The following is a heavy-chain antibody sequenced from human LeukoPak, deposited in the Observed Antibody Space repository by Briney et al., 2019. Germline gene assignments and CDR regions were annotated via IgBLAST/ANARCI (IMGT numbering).Heavy chain of an antibody. D-gene: IGHD2-2*01. V-gene: IGHV4-4*07. Sequence: SETLSLTCTVSGGSISSYYWSWIRQPAGKGLEWIGRIYTSGSTNYNPSLKSRVTISVDKSKNQFSLKLSSVTAADTAVYYCARDWVDCSTTSCYYTYFDYWGQGTLVTVSS. CDR3: ARDWVDCSTTSCYYTYFDY. CDR2: IYTSGST. CDR1: GGSISSYY. J-gene: IGHJ4*02.